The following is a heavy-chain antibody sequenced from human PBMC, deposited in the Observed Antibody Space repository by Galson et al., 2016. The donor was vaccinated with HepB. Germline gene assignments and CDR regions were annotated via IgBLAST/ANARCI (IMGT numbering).Heavy chain of an antibody. Sequence: SLRLSCAASGFTFSNYGMHWIRQAPGKGLEWVAVMPHAGSHIFYVDSVKGRFSISRDNSKNTLYLQMNSLRDEGTAVYYCAKDHGNRWLNNWFDPWGQGTLVTVSS. CDR2: MPHAGSHI. CDR1: GFTFSNYG. CDR3: AKDHGNRWLNNWFDP. J-gene: IGHJ5*02. V-gene: IGHV3-30*18. D-gene: IGHD6-19*01.